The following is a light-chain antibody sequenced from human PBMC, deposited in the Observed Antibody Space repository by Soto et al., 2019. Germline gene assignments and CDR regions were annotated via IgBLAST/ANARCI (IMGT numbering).Light chain of an antibody. Sequence: DIQMTQSPSSLSASVGDRVTITCRASQSISSYLNWYQQKPGKAPKLLIYAASSLQSGVPSRFSGSGSGTDFTLTISSLQPEDFATYDCQQSDSPPLTFGGGTKVEI. CDR1: QSISSY. CDR2: AAS. V-gene: IGKV1-39*01. CDR3: QQSDSPPLT. J-gene: IGKJ4*01.